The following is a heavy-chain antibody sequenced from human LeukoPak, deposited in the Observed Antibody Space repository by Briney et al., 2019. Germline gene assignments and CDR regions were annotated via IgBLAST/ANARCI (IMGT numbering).Heavy chain of an antibody. J-gene: IGHJ3*02. CDR3: VREAATYYYDSSGYYRQTEVFDI. CDR2: FYYSGRT. D-gene: IGHD3-22*01. CDR1: GGSFSGYY. V-gene: IGHV4-59*01. Sequence: SETLSLTCAVYGGSFSGYYWSWIRQPPGKGLEWIGYFYYSGRTKYNPSLKSRVTMSVDRSKNQFSLKLSSVTAADTAIYYCVREAATYYYDSSGYYRQTEVFDIWGQGTMVTVSS.